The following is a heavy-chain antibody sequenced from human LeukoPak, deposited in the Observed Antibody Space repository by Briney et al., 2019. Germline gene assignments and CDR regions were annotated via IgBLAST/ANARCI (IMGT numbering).Heavy chain of an antibody. CDR1: GFNFRNFA. D-gene: IGHD4-23*01. Sequence: GGSLRLSCSASGFNFRNFAMSWVRQAPGRGLEWVSAISGRGDITYSADSVKGRLTISRDNSKNTLYLQMNSLRAEDTAVYYCARAGTTVANFDYWGQGTLVTVSS. CDR3: ARAGTTVANFDY. V-gene: IGHV3-23*01. CDR2: ISGRGDIT. J-gene: IGHJ4*02.